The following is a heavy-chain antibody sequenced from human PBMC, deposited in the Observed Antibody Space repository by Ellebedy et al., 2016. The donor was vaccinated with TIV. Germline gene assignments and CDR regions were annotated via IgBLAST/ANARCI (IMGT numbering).Heavy chain of an antibody. D-gene: IGHD5-24*01. Sequence: GESLKISCAASGFTFSSYSMNWVRQAPGKGLEWVSAISGSGGSTYYADSVKGRFTISRDNSKNTLYLQMNSLRAEDTAVYYCANYGYNFYFDYWGQGTLVTVSS. J-gene: IGHJ4*02. CDR2: ISGSGGST. CDR3: ANYGYNFYFDY. V-gene: IGHV3-23*01. CDR1: GFTFSSYS.